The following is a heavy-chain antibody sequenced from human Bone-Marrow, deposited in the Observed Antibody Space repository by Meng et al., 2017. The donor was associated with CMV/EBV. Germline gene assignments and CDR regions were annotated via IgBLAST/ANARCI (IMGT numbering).Heavy chain of an antibody. J-gene: IGHJ6*01. V-gene: IGHV3-7*01. D-gene: IGHD5-12*01. Sequence: GGSLRLSCAASGFTFSSYWMSWVRQAPGKGLEWVANIKQDGSEKYYVDSVKGRFTISRDNAKNSLYLQMNSLRAEDTAVYYCARELSRLRHYHYGMDVWGQGTTVTCCS. CDR3: ARELSRLRHYHYGMDV. CDR1: GFTFSSYW. CDR2: IKQDGSEK.